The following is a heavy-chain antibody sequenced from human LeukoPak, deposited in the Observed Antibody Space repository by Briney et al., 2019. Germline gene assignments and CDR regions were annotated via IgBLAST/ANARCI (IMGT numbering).Heavy chain of an antibody. CDR2: IKRETDGGTI. D-gene: IGHD3-10*01. CDR1: GFTLNNAW. CDR3: ANFGDYYYGMDV. Sequence: GGSLRLSCAASGFTLNNAWMSWVRQAPGKGLEWLGRIKRETDGGTIDYAAPVKGRSTISRDDSRNTLYLQMDSLKIEDTAVYYCANFGDYYYGMDVWGQGTTVTVSS. V-gene: IGHV3-15*01. J-gene: IGHJ6*02.